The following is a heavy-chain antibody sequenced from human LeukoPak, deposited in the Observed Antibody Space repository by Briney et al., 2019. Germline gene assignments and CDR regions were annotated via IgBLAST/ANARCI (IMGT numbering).Heavy chain of an antibody. CDR1: GFTFSSYE. D-gene: IGHD3-22*01. J-gene: IGHJ4*02. Sequence: GGSLRPSCAASGFTFSSYEMNWVRQAPGKGLEWVSYISSSGSTIYYADSVKGRFTISRDNAKNSLYLQMNSLRAEDTAVYYCASLHYYVALGYWGQGTLVTVSS. CDR2: ISSSGSTI. V-gene: IGHV3-48*03. CDR3: ASLHYYVALGY.